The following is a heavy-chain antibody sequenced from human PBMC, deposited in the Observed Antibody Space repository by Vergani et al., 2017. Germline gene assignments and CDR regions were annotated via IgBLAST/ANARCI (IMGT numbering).Heavy chain of an antibody. CDR2: TYYSGST. D-gene: IGHD5-24*01. V-gene: IGHV4-31*03. CDR1: GGSISSGGYY. Sequence: QVQLQESGPGLVKPSQTQSLTCTVSGGSISSGGYYWSWIRQHPGKGLEWIGYTYYSGSTYYNPSLKSRVTISVDTSKNQFSLKLSSVTAADTAVYYCARAEMATINPFDYWGQGTLVTVSS. CDR3: ARAEMATINPFDY. J-gene: IGHJ4*02.